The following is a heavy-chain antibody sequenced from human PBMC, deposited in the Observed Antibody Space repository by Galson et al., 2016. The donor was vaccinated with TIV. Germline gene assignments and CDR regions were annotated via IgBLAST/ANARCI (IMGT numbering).Heavy chain of an antibody. CDR3: ARDPPLEYYYGSGSYPY. J-gene: IGHJ4*02. V-gene: IGHV3-21*05. D-gene: IGHD3-10*01. CDR2: IIDSGRSV. Sequence: KGLEWISYIIDSGRSVHYADSVKGRFTISRDNAKNSLYLQMNSLRAEDTAVYYCARDPPLEYYYGSGSYPYWGQGTLVTVSS.